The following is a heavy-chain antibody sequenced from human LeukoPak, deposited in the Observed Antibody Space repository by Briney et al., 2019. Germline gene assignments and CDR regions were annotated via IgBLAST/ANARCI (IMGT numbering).Heavy chain of an antibody. V-gene: IGHV4-34*01. CDR3: ARGQGGSSWYYFDY. CDR1: GGSFSGYY. J-gene: IGHJ4*02. CDR2: INHSGST. D-gene: IGHD6-13*01. Sequence: SETLSLTCAVYGGSFSGYYWSWICQPPGKGLELIGEINHSGSTNYNPSLKSRVTISVDTSKNQFSLELSSVTAADTAVYYCARGQGGSSWYYFDYWGQGTLVTVSS.